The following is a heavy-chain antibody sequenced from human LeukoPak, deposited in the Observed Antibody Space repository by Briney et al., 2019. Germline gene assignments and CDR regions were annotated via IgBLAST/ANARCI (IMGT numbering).Heavy chain of an antibody. D-gene: IGHD1-26*01. CDR2: INPSGGST. CDR1: GYTFTSYY. J-gene: IGHJ5*02. Sequence: ASVKVSCKVSGYTFTSYYMHWVRQAPGQGLEWMGIINPSGGSTSYAQKFQGRVTMTRDMSTSTVYMELSSLRSEDTAVYYCARGGIVGATGVNWFDPWGQGTLVTVSS. CDR3: ARGGIVGATGVNWFDP. V-gene: IGHV1-46*01.